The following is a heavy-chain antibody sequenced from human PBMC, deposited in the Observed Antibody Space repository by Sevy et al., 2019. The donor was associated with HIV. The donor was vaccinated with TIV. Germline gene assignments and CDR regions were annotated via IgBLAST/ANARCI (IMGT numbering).Heavy chain of an antibody. CDR3: ARDTGDSSGSPYFDY. Sequence: ASVKVSCKASGYTFTSYYMHWVRQAPGQELESIGIINPSGGSTSYAQKFQGRVTMTRDTSTSTVYMELSSLRSEDTAVYYCARDTGDSSGSPYFDYWGQGTLVTVSS. CDR2: INPSGGST. J-gene: IGHJ4*02. CDR1: GYTFTSYY. V-gene: IGHV1-46*01. D-gene: IGHD3-22*01.